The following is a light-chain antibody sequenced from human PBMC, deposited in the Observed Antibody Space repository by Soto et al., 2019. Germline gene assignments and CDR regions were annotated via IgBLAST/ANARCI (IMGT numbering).Light chain of an antibody. V-gene: IGKV3-20*01. Sequence: EIVLTQSPATLSLSPGERATLSCRASQSVSSSYLAWYQQRPGQAPRLLIFGASYRATGIPDRFSGSGSGTDFTLTISRLEPEDFAVYYCQNYSSSPPEFTFGPGTKVDSK. CDR1: QSVSSSY. CDR3: QNYSSSPPEFT. CDR2: GAS. J-gene: IGKJ3*01.